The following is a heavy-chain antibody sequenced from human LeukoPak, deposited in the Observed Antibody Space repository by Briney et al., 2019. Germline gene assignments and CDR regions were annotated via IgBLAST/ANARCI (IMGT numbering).Heavy chain of an antibody. CDR1: GYSFTTYW. J-gene: IGHJ5*02. CDR3: ARLEGSTSFEPGFDP. V-gene: IGHV5-51*01. Sequence: GESLKISCKGSGYSFTTYWIGWVRQMPGKGLEWMGIIYPGDSDTRYSPSFQGQVTISADKSIGTTYLQWSSLKASDTAMYYCARLEGSTSFEPGFDPWGQGTLITVSS. D-gene: IGHD1-26*01. CDR2: IYPGDSDT.